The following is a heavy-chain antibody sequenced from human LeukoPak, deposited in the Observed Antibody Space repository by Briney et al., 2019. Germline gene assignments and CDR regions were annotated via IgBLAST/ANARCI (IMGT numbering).Heavy chain of an antibody. Sequence: GGSLRLSCAASGFTFSSYAMHWVRQAPGKGLEWVAVISYDGSNKYYADSVKGRFTISRDNSKNTLYLQMNSLRAEDTAVYYCARDVGYYDSSGYSPSDAFDNWGQGTMVTVSS. CDR2: ISYDGSNK. D-gene: IGHD3-22*01. V-gene: IGHV3-30-3*01. J-gene: IGHJ3*02. CDR1: GFTFSSYA. CDR3: ARDVGYYDSSGYSPSDAFDN.